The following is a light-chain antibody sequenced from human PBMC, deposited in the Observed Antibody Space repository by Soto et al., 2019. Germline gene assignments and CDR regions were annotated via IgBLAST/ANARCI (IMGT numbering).Light chain of an antibody. CDR2: DAS. CDR1: QSVSSSY. CDR3: QQYGSSPRT. V-gene: IGKV3D-20*01. Sequence: IVLTQSPATLSSSPGERATLSCGASQSVSSSYLAWYQQKPDLAPRLLIYDASSRATGIPDRFSGSGSGTDFTLTISRLEPEDFAVYYCQQYGSSPRTFGQGTKVEIK. J-gene: IGKJ1*01.